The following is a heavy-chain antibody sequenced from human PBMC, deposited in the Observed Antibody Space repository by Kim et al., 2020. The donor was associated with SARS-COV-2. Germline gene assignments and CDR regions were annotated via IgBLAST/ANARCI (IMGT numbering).Heavy chain of an antibody. CDR3: AKGPYYYDSSGYLGVGGVYFDY. J-gene: IGHJ4*02. CDR1: GFTFSSYG. CDR2: ISYDGSNK. V-gene: IGHV3-30*18. Sequence: GGSLRLSCAASGFTFSSYGMHWVRQAPGKGLEWVAVISYDGSNKYYADSVKGRFTISRDNSKNTLYLQMNSLRAEDTAVYYCAKGPYYYDSSGYLGVGGVYFDYWGQGTLVTVSS. D-gene: IGHD3-22*01.